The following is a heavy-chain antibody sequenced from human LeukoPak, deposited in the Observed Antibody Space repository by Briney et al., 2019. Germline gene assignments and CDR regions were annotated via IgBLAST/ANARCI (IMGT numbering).Heavy chain of an antibody. CDR3: ARAYYYYYMDV. CDR2: ISSSGSTI. V-gene: IGHV3-11*04. J-gene: IGHJ6*03. Sequence: GGSLRLSCAASGFTFSDYYMSWIRQAPGKGLEWVSYISSSGSTIYYADSVKGRFTISRDNAKNSLYLQMNSLRAVDTAVYYCARAYYYYYMDVWGKGTTVTVSS. CDR1: GFTFSDYY.